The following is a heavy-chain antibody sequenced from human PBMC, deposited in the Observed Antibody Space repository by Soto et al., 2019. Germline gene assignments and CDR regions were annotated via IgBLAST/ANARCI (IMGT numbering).Heavy chain of an antibody. D-gene: IGHD6-19*01. CDR3: AKMTSSGWYDPVFH. CDR2: ISGSSSNI. Sequence: QVQLVESGGGLVKPRGSLRLSCVASGFSFSDYYMSWVHQAPGKGLEWISYISGSSSNIYYADSVKGRFTISRDNAENSVFLQMTNLRAEDTARYYGAKMTSSGWYDPVFHWGQGTLVTVSS. V-gene: IGHV3-11*01. CDR1: GFSFSDYY. J-gene: IGHJ4*02.